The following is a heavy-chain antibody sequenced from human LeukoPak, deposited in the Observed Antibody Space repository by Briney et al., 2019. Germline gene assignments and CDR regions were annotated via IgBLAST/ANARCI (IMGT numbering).Heavy chain of an antibody. J-gene: IGHJ4*02. V-gene: IGHV5-51*01. Sequence: GESLKISCKGSGYSFSNYWIGWVRQVPGKGLEWMGIIYAGDSDTSYSPSFQGQVTISADKSISTAYLEWSSLRASDTAMYYCARVEGGTRVDYWGQGTLVTVSS. D-gene: IGHD1-26*01. CDR2: IYAGDSDT. CDR1: GYSFSNYW. CDR3: ARVEGGTRVDY.